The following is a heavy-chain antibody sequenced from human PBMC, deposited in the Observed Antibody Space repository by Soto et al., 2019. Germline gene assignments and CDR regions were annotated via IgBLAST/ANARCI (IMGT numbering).Heavy chain of an antibody. V-gene: IGHV3-23*01. CDR1: GFTFSSYS. D-gene: IGHD6-6*01. J-gene: IGHJ4*02. Sequence: EVQLLESGGGLVQPGGSLRLSCAASGFTFSSYSMSWVRQAPGKGLEWVSAISGSGGNTDYADSVKGRFTISRDNSKNTMYLQMTSLRAENTAVYYCAKGRGRAALRVNDFDYWGQGTLVTVSS. CDR2: ISGSGGNT. CDR3: AKGRGRAALRVNDFDY.